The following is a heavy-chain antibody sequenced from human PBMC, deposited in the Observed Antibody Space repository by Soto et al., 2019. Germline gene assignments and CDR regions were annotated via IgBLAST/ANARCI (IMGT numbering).Heavy chain of an antibody. CDR2: IMPVFPTP. J-gene: IGHJ6*01. V-gene: IGHV1-69*12. Sequence: QVQLVQSGAEVKKPGSSVKVSCKTSGGTFRTSAISWVRLAPGQGLEWMGGIMPVFPTPDYAQKFQGRVTITADESTGTAYMELSSLRSEDTAVYYCARDKARQQLGGNYYYIMDVWGQGTTVTVSS. CDR1: GGTFRTSA. CDR3: ARDKARQQLGGNYYYIMDV. D-gene: IGHD3-3*02.